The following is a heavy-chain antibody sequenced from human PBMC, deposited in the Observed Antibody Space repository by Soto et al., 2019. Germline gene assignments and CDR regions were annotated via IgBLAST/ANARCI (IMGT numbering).Heavy chain of an antibody. V-gene: IGHV1-18*01. J-gene: IGHJ4*02. CDR3: AREASVLIPAAQPSRFDS. Sequence: GASVKVSCKGFGYSFMKYGINWLRQAPGQGLEWVGWISPYSGYTHSAQKFHGRLTLTTDTAASTAYMELRILRSADTALYYCAREASVLIPAAQPSRFDSWGQGTLVTVS. D-gene: IGHD2-2*01. CDR2: ISPYSGYT. CDR1: GYSFMKYG.